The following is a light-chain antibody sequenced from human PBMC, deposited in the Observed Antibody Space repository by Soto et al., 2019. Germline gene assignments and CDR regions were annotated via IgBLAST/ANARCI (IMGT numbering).Light chain of an antibody. CDR1: QSVSSY. CDR3: QQYHNWPA. Sequence: EIVLTQSPATLSLSPGERATLSCRASQSVSSYLAWYQKKPGQAPRLLIYDATNRATGIPARFSGSGSGTEFTLTISSLQSEDFAIYYCQQYHNWPAFGQGTKVDIK. J-gene: IGKJ1*01. CDR2: DAT. V-gene: IGKV3-15*01.